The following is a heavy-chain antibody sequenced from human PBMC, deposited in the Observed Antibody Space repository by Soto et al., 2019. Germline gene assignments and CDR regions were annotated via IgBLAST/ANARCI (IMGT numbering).Heavy chain of an antibody. CDR1: GFTFSTYW. CDR3: AGVTIMVPRPFDP. V-gene: IGHV3-74*01. Sequence: GGSLRLSCAASGFTFSTYWMHWVRQAPGKGPVWVSRINSDGSRTSYADSVKGRFTISRDNAKNTLSLQMNSLRAEDTAVYYCAGVTIMVPRPFDPWGQGTLVTVSS. D-gene: IGHD3-10*01. J-gene: IGHJ5*02. CDR2: INSDGSRT.